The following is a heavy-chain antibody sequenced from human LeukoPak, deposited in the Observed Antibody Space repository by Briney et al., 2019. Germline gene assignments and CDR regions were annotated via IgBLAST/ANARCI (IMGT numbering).Heavy chain of an antibody. D-gene: IGHD2-2*01. CDR2: INPNSGGT. Sequence: ASVKVSCKASGYTFTGYYMHWVRQAPGQGLEWMGWINPNSGGTNYAQKFQGRVTMTRDTSISTAYMELSRLRSDDTAVYYCARDRVVFHQYYMDVWGKGTTVTVSS. J-gene: IGHJ6*03. CDR3: ARDRVVFHQYYMDV. V-gene: IGHV1-2*02. CDR1: GYTFTGYY.